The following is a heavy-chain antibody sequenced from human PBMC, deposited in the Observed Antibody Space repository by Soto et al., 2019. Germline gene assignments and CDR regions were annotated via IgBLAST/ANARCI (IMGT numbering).Heavy chain of an antibody. D-gene: IGHD6-13*01. CDR1: GGTFSSYT. CDR3: ARPLDEEAAGTGNYYCGKDV. CDR2: IIPILGIA. V-gene: IGHV1-69*02. Sequence: ASVKVSCKASGGTFSSYTISWVRQAPGQGLEWMGRIIPILGIANYAQKFQGRVTITADKSTSTAYMELSSLRYEDTAVYYCARPLDEEAAGTGNYYCGKDVWGKGTTVTVSS. J-gene: IGHJ6*04.